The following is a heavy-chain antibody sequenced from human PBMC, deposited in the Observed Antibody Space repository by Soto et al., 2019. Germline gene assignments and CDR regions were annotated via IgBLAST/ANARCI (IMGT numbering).Heavy chain of an antibody. V-gene: IGHV3-11*06. CDR2: ISPRSTFR. D-gene: IGHD2-21*01. CDR1: GFSFSDSY. CDR3: ARGGGGGLFDP. J-gene: IGHJ5*02. Sequence: QVQLVESGGDLVKPGGSLRLSCATSGFSFSDSYMSWIRQAPGKGLEWISYISPRSTFRDYAESVKGGFTISRDSVKNSLYLQMNNLTAGDTGVYYWARGGGGGLFDPWGQGSLVTVSS.